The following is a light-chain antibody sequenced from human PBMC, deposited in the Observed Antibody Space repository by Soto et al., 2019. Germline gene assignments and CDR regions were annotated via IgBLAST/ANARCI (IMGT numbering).Light chain of an antibody. V-gene: IGKV3-20*01. Sequence: IVTTKSPAALSVSPGDAATLSCRARRRVHRKLAWYQQKPGQAPRLLIYSASGGATGIPDRVSGSESGTDFTRTISRLEPEDYAVYYCQRYGGFGQGTKVDIK. CDR2: SAS. J-gene: IGKJ1*01. CDR3: QRYGG. CDR1: RRVHRK.